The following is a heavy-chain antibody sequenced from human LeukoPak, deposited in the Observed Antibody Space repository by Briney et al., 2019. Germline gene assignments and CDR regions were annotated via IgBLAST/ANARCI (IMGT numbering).Heavy chain of an antibody. J-gene: IGHJ4*02. CDR2: IIPMFNTT. CDR1: VGIFSTYD. D-gene: IGHD3-10*02. Sequence: GASVNVSCKVSVGIFSTYDVSWVRQAPGQGLEWMGRIIPMFNTTNYAQKFQGRVTITADESTSTAYMELSSLRSEDTAIYYCARMFNIGFDYWGQGTLVTVSS. V-gene: IGHV1-69*15. CDR3: ARMFNIGFDY.